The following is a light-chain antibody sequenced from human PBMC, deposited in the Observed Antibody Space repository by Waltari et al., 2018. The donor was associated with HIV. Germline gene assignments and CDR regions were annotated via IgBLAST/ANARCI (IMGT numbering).Light chain of an antibody. V-gene: IGLV2-11*01. Sequence: QSALTQPRSVSGSPGQSVTISCTGTSSDVGGYNYVSWYQQLPGKAPQLMIYDPTERPSGVPARVSRSKSGNTASLTISGLQADDEADYYCCSFAGSYTWLFGGGTKLTVL. CDR1: SSDVGGYNY. CDR2: DPT. CDR3: CSFAGSYTWL. J-gene: IGLJ2*01.